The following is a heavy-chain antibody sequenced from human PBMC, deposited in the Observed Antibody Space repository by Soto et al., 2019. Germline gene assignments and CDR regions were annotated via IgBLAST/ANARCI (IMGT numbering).Heavy chain of an antibody. V-gene: IGHV1-58*01. Sequence: SVKVSCKASGFTFTSSAVQWVRQARGQRLEWIGWIVVGSGNTNYAQKFQERVTITRDMSTSTAYMELSSLRSEDTAVYYCAAARNWERDYYYYGMDVWGQGTTVNVSS. J-gene: IGHJ6*02. CDR3: AAARNWERDYYYYGMDV. D-gene: IGHD3-16*01. CDR2: IVVGSGNT. CDR1: GFTFTSSA.